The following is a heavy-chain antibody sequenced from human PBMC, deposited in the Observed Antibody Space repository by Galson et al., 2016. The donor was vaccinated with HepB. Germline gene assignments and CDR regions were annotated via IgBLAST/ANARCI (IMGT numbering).Heavy chain of an antibody. V-gene: IGHV4-59*01. CDR3: ARMGLGSGLDF. D-gene: IGHD7-27*01. J-gene: IGHJ4*02. CDR1: GGSISGYY. Sequence: SETLSLTCTVSGGSISGYYWSWIRQFPGRGPEWIGYIYYRGSTDYHPFLKSRVNISIDTSKKQFSLKLSSVIAEDTAVYYCARMGLGSGLDFWGQGTLVTVSS. CDR2: IYYRGST.